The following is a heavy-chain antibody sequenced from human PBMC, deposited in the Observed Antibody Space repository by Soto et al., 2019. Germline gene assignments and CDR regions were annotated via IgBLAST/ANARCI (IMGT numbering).Heavy chain of an antibody. D-gene: IGHD3-16*01. V-gene: IGHV4-4*02. J-gene: IGHJ2*01. CDR2: IHRSAAT. Sequence: QVQLQESGPGLVKPSGTLSLTCDVSRGSMNSGHWWSWVRQPPGKGLEWVGHIHRSAATNYNPPRRSRVATSLAESKAQFSVKLNSVTAADTAVYYCVRVGLRWYFDFWGRGTLVTFSS. CDR3: VRVGLRWYFDF. CDR1: RGSMNSGHW.